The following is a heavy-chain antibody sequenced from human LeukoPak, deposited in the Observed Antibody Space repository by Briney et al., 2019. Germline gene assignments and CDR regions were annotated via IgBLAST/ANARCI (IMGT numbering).Heavy chain of an antibody. CDR3: ARDRLQYSTSYAMDV. D-gene: IGHD3-9*01. V-gene: IGHV4-61*01. CDR1: GGSVSSGSYF. CDR2: IYYTGST. Sequence: SETLSLTCTVSGGSVSSGSYFWSWIRQPPGKGLEWIGYIYYTGSTNYNPSLKSRVTISVDTSKNQFSLRLSSVTAADTAVYYCARDRLQYSTSYAMDVWGQGTTVTVSS. J-gene: IGHJ6*02.